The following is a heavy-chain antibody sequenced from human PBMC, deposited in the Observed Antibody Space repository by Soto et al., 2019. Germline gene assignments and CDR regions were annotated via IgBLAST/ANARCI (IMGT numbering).Heavy chain of an antibody. V-gene: IGHV3-21*02. J-gene: IGHJ4*02. D-gene: IGHD4-17*01. CDR1: GFTFSSYN. CDR2: ISSSSNYI. Sequence: EVQLVESGGGLVKPGGSLRLSCTASGFTFSSYNMNWVRQAPGKGLEWVSSISSSSNYIYYADSMKGRFTISRDNAKNSLYLQLNRLRAEDTAVYYCARENAYGAPNSFDYWGQGTLVTVSS. CDR3: ARENAYGAPNSFDY.